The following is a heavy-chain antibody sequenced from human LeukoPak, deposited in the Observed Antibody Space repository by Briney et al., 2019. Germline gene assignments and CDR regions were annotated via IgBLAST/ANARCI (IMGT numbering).Heavy chain of an antibody. V-gene: IGHV4-4*02. J-gene: IGHJ3*02. Sequence: SETLSLTCAVSGGSISSSNWWSWVRQPPGKGLEWIGEIYHSGSTNYNPSLNSRVTMSVDTSKNQVSLKLFSVTAADTAVYYCARAHASGYFDVFDIWGQGTMVTVSS. CDR3: ARAHASGYFDVFDI. D-gene: IGHD3-22*01. CDR2: IYHSGST. CDR1: GGSISSSNW.